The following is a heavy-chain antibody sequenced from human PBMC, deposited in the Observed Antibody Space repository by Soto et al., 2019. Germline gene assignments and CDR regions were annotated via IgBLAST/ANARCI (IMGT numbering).Heavy chain of an antibody. CDR3: ATSNWFDP. Sequence: QLQLQESGPGLVKPSETLSLTCTVSGGSISSRGYYWGWIRQPPGKGLEWIGTIYYSGSTYYNPSLKSRGTISVDTSKNQFSLTLSAVTAADTAVYYCATSNWFDPGGQGTLVTVSS. V-gene: IGHV4-39*01. J-gene: IGHJ5*02. CDR1: GGSISSRGYY. CDR2: IYYSGST.